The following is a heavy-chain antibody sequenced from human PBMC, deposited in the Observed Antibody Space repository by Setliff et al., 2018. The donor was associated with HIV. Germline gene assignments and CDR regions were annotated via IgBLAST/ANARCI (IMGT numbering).Heavy chain of an antibody. D-gene: IGHD3-9*01. J-gene: IGHJ4*02. CDR1: GFTFSNYV. Sequence: GGSLRLSCAASGFTFSNYVINWVRQAPGKGLEWISGISGSGVNSYYADSVKGRFTISRDNSKNTVYLQMNSLRAEDTAVYYCAKTSNTGYLFCSNYWGQGTLVTVSS. CDR2: ISGSGVNS. CDR3: AKTSNTGYLFCSNY. V-gene: IGHV3-23*01.